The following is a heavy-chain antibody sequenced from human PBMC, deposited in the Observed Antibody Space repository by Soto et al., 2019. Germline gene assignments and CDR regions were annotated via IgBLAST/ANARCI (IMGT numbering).Heavy chain of an antibody. CDR1: GYSIGSGYY. CDR3: ARTFDYYGMDV. J-gene: IGHJ6*02. V-gene: IGHV4-38-2*01. CDR2: IYHAGSV. Sequence: KNSGTLSLTCAVSGYSIGSGYYWAWIRQSPGKGLEWIGSIYHAGSVYYNPSLNGRVALSMDTSKNHFSLKLTSVTAADTAVYYCARTFDYYGMDVWGQGTTVTVSS.